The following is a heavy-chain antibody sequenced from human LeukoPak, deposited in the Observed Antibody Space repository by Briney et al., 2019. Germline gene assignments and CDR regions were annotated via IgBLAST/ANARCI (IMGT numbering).Heavy chain of an antibody. CDR1: GGTISSYT. CDR3: ARGYSGYDYYFDY. CDR2: ISYDGSNK. Sequence: PARSLTLSCAASGGTISSYTMHWFRQAPPKGLEEVAVISYDGSNKYYADSVKGRFTISRDNSKNTLYLQMNSLRAEDTAVYYCARGYSGYDYYFDYWGQGTLVTVSS. J-gene: IGHJ4*02. D-gene: IGHD5-12*01. V-gene: IGHV3-30-3*01.